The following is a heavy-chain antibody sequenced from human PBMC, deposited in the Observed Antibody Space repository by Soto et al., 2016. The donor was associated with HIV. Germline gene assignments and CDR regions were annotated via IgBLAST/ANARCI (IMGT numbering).Heavy chain of an antibody. CDR2: IYYSGST. CDR1: GGSISSGDYY. CDR3: ARGGHYYDSSGSYYWYFDL. D-gene: IGHD3-22*01. J-gene: IGHJ2*01. V-gene: IGHV4-31*03. Sequence: QLQLRESGPGLVKPSQTLSLTCTVSGGSISSGDYYWTWIRQLPGKGLEWIGYIYYSGSTDYNPSLKSRVTISLDTSKNQFSLKLSSVTAADTAVXLCARGGHYYDSSGSYYWYFDLWAVAPGHCLL.